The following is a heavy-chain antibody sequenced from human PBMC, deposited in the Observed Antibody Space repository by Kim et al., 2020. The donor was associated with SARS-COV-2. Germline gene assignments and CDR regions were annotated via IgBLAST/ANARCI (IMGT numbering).Heavy chain of an antibody. CDR1: GFTFSSYG. CDR3: AKDLEMWYYYDSSGYYYGGNFDY. D-gene: IGHD3-22*01. J-gene: IGHJ4*02. V-gene: IGHV3-30*18. Sequence: GGSLRLSCAASGFTFSSYGMHWVRQAPGKGLEWVAVISYDGSNKYYADSVKGRFTISRDNSKNTLYLQMNSLRAEDTAVYYCAKDLEMWYYYDSSGYYYGGNFDYWGQGTLVTVSS. CDR2: ISYDGSNK.